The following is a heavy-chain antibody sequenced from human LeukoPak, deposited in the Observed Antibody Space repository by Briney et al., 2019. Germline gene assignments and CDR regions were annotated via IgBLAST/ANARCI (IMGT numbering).Heavy chain of an antibody. V-gene: IGHV3-53*01. J-gene: IGHJ6*02. CDR2: IYSGGST. Sequence: GGSLRLSCAASGFTVSSNYMSWVRQAPGKGLEWVSVIYSGGSTYYADSVKGRFTISRDNSKNTLYLQMNSLRAEDTAVYYCARDKRIAVAGMHYYYYGMDVWGQGTTVTVSS. CDR1: GFTVSSNY. D-gene: IGHD6-19*01. CDR3: ARDKRIAVAGMHYYYYGMDV.